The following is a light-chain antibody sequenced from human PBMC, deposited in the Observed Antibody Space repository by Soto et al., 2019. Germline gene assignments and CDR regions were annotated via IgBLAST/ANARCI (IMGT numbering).Light chain of an antibody. CDR3: QKYDSAPQT. CDR1: QGIIDY. CDR2: AAS. V-gene: IGKV1-27*01. Sequence: DIQMTQSPSSLSASVGDRVTITCRASQGIIDYLAWYQQKPGKAPKLLIYAASTLQPGVPSRFSGSGAGTDFTLTISGLQPEYVATYFCQKYDSAPQTFGPGTKVEIK. J-gene: IGKJ1*01.